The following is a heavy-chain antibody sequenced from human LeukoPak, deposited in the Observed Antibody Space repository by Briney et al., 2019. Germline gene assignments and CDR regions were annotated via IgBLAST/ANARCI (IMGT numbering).Heavy chain of an antibody. CDR2: IIPFFGSA. CDR3: ARTWSGSYYYYYMDV. V-gene: IGHV1-69*05. D-gene: IGHD3-3*01. CDR1: GGTFSSYA. Sequence: GASVKVSCKASGGTFSSYAISWVRQAPGQGLEWMGGIIPFFGSANYAQKFQGRVTITTDESTSTAYMELSSLRSEDMAVYYCARTWSGSYYYYYMDVWGKGTTVTVSS. J-gene: IGHJ6*03.